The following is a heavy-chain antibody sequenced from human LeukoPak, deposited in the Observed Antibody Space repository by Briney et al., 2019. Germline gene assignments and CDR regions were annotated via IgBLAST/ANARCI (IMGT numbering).Heavy chain of an antibody. CDR1: GFTFSSYE. CDR3: ARTYSPFDY. CDR2: ISSSGTTI. Sequence: GGSLRLSCAASGFTFSSYEMNWVRQAPGKGLEWVSYISSSGTTIYYADSVKGRFTISRDNAKNSLYLQMNSLRAEDTAVYYCARTYSPFDYWGQGTLVTVSS. D-gene: IGHD2-15*01. J-gene: IGHJ4*02. V-gene: IGHV3-48*03.